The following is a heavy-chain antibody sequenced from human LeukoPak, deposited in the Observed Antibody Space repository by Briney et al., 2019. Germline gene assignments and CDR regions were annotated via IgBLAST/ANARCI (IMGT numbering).Heavy chain of an antibody. CDR3: ARDFLGYCSGGSCYSPGDY. Sequence: ASVKVSCKASGYTFTGYDLHWVRQAPGQGLEWMGWINPNSGGTSYAQKFQGRVIMTRDTSISTAYMELGRLRSDDTAVYYCARDFLGYCSGGSCYSPGDYWGQGTLVTVSS. CDR2: INPNSGGT. V-gene: IGHV1-2*02. CDR1: GYTFTGYD. J-gene: IGHJ4*02. D-gene: IGHD2-15*01.